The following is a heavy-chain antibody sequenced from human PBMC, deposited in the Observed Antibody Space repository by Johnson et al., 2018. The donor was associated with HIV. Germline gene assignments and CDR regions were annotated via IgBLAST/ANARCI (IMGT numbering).Heavy chain of an antibody. J-gene: IGHJ3*02. D-gene: IGHD3-10*01. V-gene: IGHV3-13*01. CDR3: ARRGLANAFDI. CDR2: IGTGGDT. Sequence: VQLVESGGGLVQPGGSLRLSCAASGFTFTTYDMHWVRQGTGKGLEWVSGIGTGGDTHYPDSVKGRFTISRENAKNSLYLQMNSLRAGDTAVYYCARRGLANAFDIWGQGTMVTVSS. CDR1: GFTFTTYD.